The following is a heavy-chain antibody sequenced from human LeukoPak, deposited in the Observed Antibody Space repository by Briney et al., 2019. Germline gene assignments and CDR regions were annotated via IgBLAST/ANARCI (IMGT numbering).Heavy chain of an antibody. D-gene: IGHD4-23*01. CDR2: IYYSGST. CDR3: ARSVVTLYWYFDL. J-gene: IGHJ2*01. CDR1: GGSISGYY. V-gene: IGHV4-59*01. Sequence: SETLSLTCTVSGGSISGYYYNWIRQPPGKGLEWIGYIYYSGSTNYNPSLKSRVTISLDTSRNQFSLKLSSVTTADTAVYYCARSVVTLYWYFDLWGRGTLVTVSS.